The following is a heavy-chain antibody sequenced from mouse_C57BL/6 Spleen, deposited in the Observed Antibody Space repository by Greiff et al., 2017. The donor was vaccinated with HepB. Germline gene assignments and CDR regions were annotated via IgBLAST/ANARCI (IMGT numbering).Heavy chain of an antibody. D-gene: IGHD1-1*01. CDR1: GYSFTGYY. CDR2: INPSTGGT. Sequence: EVELQQSGPELVKPGASVKISCKASGYSFTGYYMHWVKQSSEKSLEWIGEINPSTGGTSYNQKFKGKATLTVDKSSSTAYMQLKSLTSEDSAVYYCARRLHSYGSSFDYWGQGTTLTVSS. V-gene: IGHV1-43*01. CDR3: ARRLHSYGSSFDY. J-gene: IGHJ2*01.